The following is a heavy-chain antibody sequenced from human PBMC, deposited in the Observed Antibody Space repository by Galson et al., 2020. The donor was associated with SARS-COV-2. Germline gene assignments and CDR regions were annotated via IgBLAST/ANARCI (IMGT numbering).Heavy chain of an antibody. CDR3: ARAMVRGVINHLTDYYYGMDV. D-gene: IGHD3-10*01. Sequence: SGPTLVKPTETLTLTCTVSGFSLSNARMGVSWIRQPPGKALEWLAHIFSNDEKSYSTSLKSRLTISKDTSKSQVVLTMTNMDPVDTATYYCARAMVRGVINHLTDYYYGMDVWGQGTTVTVSS. CDR1: GFSLSNARMG. J-gene: IGHJ6*02. CDR2: IFSNDEK. V-gene: IGHV2-26*01.